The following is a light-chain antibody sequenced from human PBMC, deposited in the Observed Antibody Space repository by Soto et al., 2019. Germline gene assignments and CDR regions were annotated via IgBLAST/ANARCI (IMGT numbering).Light chain of an antibody. CDR3: QSYDSSLSGSRV. CDR2: GNS. Sequence: QSALTQPPSVSGAPGQRVTISCTGSRSNIGAGYDVHWYQQLPGTAPKLLIYGNSNRPSGVPDRFSGSKSGTSASLAITGLQGEDEADYYCQSYDSSLSGSRVFGTGTKLTVL. CDR1: RSNIGAGYD. J-gene: IGLJ1*01. V-gene: IGLV1-40*01.